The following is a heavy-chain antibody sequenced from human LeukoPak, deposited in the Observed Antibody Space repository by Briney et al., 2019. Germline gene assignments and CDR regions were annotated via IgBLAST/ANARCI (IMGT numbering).Heavy chain of an antibody. D-gene: IGHD4-17*01. CDR3: ARELRPVGFDYGDYAPDWFDP. V-gene: IGHV1-18*01. CDR2: ISGHNGDT. CDR1: GYTFTKYC. Sequence: ASVKVSCKASGYTFTKYCINLVRQAPAQGPEWMGLISGHNGDTKVARKLQGRVTLTIDTPTSTAYMELRSLRSDGTAVYYCARELRPVGFDYGDYAPDWFDPWGQGTLVTVSS. J-gene: IGHJ5*02.